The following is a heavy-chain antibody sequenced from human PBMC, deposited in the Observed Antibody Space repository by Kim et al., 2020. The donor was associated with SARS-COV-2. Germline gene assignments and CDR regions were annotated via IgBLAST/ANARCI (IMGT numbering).Heavy chain of an antibody. CDR1: GFTFSDYA. CDR3: ARERFGGSFDY. CDR2: INAGSGNT. V-gene: IGHV1-3*01. D-gene: IGHD3-10*01. Sequence: ASVKVSCKASGFTFSDYAMYWVRQAPGQRLEWMGWINAGSGNTRYSQKFQGRVTITLDTSASTAYMDLTSLRFEDTAVYYCARERFGGSFDYWGQGTLVTVSS. J-gene: IGHJ4*02.